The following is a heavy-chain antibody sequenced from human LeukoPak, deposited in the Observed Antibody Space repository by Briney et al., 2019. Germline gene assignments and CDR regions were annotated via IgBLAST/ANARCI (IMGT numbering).Heavy chain of an antibody. CDR2: IKQDGSEK. CDR1: GFTFSSYW. D-gene: IGHD3-10*01. Sequence: PGGSLRLSCAASGFTFSSYWMSWVRQAPGKGLEWVANIKQDGSEKYYVDSVKGRFTISRDNAKNSLYLQMNSLRAEDTAVYYCARDFDAYGSGSYRYIPNMDVWGKGTTVTVFS. V-gene: IGHV3-7*01. CDR3: ARDFDAYGSGSYRYIPNMDV. J-gene: IGHJ6*03.